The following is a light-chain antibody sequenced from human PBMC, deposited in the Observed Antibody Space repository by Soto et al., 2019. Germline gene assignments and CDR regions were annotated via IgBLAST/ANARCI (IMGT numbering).Light chain of an antibody. CDR1: QSVSSY. CDR2: DAT. V-gene: IGKV3-11*01. Sequence: EIVLTQSPATLSLSPGERATLSCRASQSVSSYLAWYQQKAGRATRLLIYDATNRSTGIPARFSGRRSGTYFTHISSSLEPEDAAVYCYQHRSTCPLTFGQGTKVEIK. CDR3: QHRSTCPLT. J-gene: IGKJ5*01.